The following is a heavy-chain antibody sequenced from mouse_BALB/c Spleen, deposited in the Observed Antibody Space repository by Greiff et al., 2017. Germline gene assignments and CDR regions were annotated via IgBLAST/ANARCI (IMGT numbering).Heavy chain of an antibody. Sequence: VQLQQSGPELVKPGASVKMSCKASGYTFTSYVMHWVKQKPGQGLEWIGRIDPANGNTKYDPKFQGKATITADTSSNTAYLQLSSLTSEDTAVYYCARDGNYPYYFDYWGQGTTLTVSS. J-gene: IGHJ2*01. D-gene: IGHD2-1*01. CDR3: ARDGNYPYYFDY. V-gene: IGHV1-83*01. CDR2: IDPANGNT. CDR1: GYTFTSYV.